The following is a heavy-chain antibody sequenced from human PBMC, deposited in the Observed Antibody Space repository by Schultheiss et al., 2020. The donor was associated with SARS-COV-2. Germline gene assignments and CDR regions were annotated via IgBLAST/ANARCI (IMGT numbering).Heavy chain of an antibody. Sequence: GGSLRLSCAASGFTFSSYAMSWVRQAPGKGLEWVSAISGSGGSTYYADSVKGRFTISRDNSKNTLYLQMNSLRAEDTAVYYCAKAYCGGDCYWDYYYYYYMDVWGKGTTVTVSS. J-gene: IGHJ6*03. V-gene: IGHV3-23*01. D-gene: IGHD2-21*01. CDR1: GFTFSSYA. CDR3: AKAYCGGDCYWDYYYYYYMDV. CDR2: ISGSGGST.